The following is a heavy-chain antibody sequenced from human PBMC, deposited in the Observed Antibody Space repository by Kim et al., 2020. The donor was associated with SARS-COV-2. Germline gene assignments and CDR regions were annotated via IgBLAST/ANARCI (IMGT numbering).Heavy chain of an antibody. J-gene: IGHJ2*01. CDR3: TCLLYWFGAKEGC. V-gene: IGHV3-73*01. Sequence: GGSLRLSCAASGFTFTGPAIHWVRQASGKGLEWVCRIRSNANSSASAYAASVKVTFTISRADSNNTAHLQMNSLKTEDTAVYSCTCLLYWFGAKEGCWGR. D-gene: IGHD3-10*01. CDR2: IRSNANSSAS. CDR1: GFTFTGPA.